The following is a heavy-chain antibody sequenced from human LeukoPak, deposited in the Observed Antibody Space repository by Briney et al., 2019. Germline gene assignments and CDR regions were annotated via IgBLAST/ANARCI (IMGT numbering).Heavy chain of an antibody. CDR1: GGSFGGYY. D-gene: IGHD3-22*01. V-gene: IGHV4-34*01. CDR2: INHSGST. CDR3: ARGFDSSGYYYFYAFDI. Sequence: PSETLSLTCAVYGGSFGGYYWSWIRQPPGKGLEWIGEINHSGSTNYNPSLKSRVTISVDTSKNQFSLKLSSVTAADTAVYYCARGFDSSGYYYFYAFDIWGQGTMVTVSS. J-gene: IGHJ3*02.